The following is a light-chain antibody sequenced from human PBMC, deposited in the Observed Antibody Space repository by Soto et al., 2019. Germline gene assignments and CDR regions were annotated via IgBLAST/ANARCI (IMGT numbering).Light chain of an antibody. CDR3: QKYNSALT. V-gene: IGKV1-27*01. CDR1: QDISNY. Sequence: DIQITQLPLSLSASVGDRITVTCRASQDISNYLAWYQQKPGKVPKLLIYSASTLQSRVPSRFSGSGSGTDFTLTSSSLQPEDVATYFCQKYNSALTFGQGTRLEI. J-gene: IGKJ5*01. CDR2: SAS.